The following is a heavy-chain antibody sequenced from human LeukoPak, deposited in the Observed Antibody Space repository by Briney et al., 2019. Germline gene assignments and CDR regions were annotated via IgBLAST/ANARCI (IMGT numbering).Heavy chain of an antibody. D-gene: IGHD3-22*01. J-gene: IGHJ4*02. Sequence: PGGSLRLSCAASGFTFSSYAMHWVRQAPGKELEWVAVISYDGSNKYYADSVKGRFTISRDNSKNTLYLQMNSLRAEDTAVYYCARDFNGLGQYYYDSSGYLSGSDYWGQGTLVTVSS. CDR2: ISYDGSNK. CDR3: ARDFNGLGQYYYDSSGYLSGSDY. CDR1: GFTFSSYA. V-gene: IGHV3-30-3*01.